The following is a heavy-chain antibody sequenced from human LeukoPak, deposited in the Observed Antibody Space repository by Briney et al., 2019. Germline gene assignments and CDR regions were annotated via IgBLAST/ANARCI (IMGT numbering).Heavy chain of an antibody. J-gene: IGHJ4*02. CDR2: ISGSGSST. Sequence: QSGGSLRLSCAASGFTFSSYAMSWVRQTPGKGLEWVSAISGSGSSTNYADSVKGQFTISRDNSKNTLYLQMSSLRAEDTAVYYCAKYLHYNFWSGYSNYFDHWGQGTLVTVSS. V-gene: IGHV3-23*01. CDR1: GFTFSSYA. CDR3: AKYLHYNFWSGYSNYFDH. D-gene: IGHD3-3*01.